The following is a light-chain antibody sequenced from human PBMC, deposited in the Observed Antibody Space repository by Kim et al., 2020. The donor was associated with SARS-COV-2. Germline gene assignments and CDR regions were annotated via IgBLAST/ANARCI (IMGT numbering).Light chain of an antibody. J-gene: IGKJ1*01. V-gene: IGKV3-20*01. Sequence: EVVLTQSPGTLSLSPGERATLSCRASQSVGISSLAWYQQKPGQAPRLLIYGVSSRATGTPDRFSGSGSGTDFTLTISRLEPEDFAVYHCQQYATSPLTFGQGTKVDIK. CDR1: QSVGISS. CDR2: GVS. CDR3: QQYATSPLT.